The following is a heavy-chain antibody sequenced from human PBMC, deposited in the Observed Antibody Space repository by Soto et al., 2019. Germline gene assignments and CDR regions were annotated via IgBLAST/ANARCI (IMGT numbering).Heavy chain of an antibody. J-gene: IGHJ5*02. CDR3: AKDVSRCSGGSCPLEFDP. V-gene: IGHV3-30*18. CDR1: GFTFSSYG. D-gene: IGHD2-15*01. Sequence: GGSLRLSCAASGFTFSSYGMHWVRQAPGKGLEWVAVISYDGSNKYYADSVKGRFTISRENSKNTLYLKMNSLGAEDTAVYYCAKDVSRCSGGSCPLEFDPWGQGTLVTVSS. CDR2: ISYDGSNK.